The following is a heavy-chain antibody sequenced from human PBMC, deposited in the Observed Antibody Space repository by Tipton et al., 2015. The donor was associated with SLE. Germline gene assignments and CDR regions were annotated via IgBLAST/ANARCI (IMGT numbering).Heavy chain of an antibody. V-gene: IGHV1-69*01. CDR1: GGTFSSYA. J-gene: IGHJ6*02. CDR3: ARVPVKGVIITSPLWGMDV. Sequence: QVQLVQSGAEVKKPGSSVKVSCKASGGTFSSYAISWVRQAPGQGLEWMGGIIPIFGTANYAQKFQGRVTITADESTSTAYMELSSLRSEDTAVYYCARVPVKGVIITSPLWGMDVWGQGTTVTVSS. D-gene: IGHD3-10*01. CDR2: IIPIFGTA.